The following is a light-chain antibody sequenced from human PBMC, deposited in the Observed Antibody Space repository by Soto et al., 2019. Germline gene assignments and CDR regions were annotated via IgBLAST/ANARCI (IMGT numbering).Light chain of an antibody. CDR3: AAWDASLNGVV. Sequence: QSVLTQPPSASGTPGLRVTISCSGSSSNIGGNFVFWYQQLPGTAPKLLIYRNNQRPSGVPDRFSGSKSGTAASLAISGLQSEDEADYYCAAWDASLNGVVFGGGTKLTVL. CDR1: SSNIGGNF. CDR2: RNN. V-gene: IGLV1-44*01. J-gene: IGLJ2*01.